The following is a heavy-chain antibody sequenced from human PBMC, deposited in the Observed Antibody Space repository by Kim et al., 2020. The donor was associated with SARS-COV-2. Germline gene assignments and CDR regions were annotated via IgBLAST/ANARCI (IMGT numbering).Heavy chain of an antibody. CDR3: ARSMWFGELLPFFDY. CDR1: GFTFSSYA. D-gene: IGHD3-10*01. CDR2: ISYDGSNK. J-gene: IGHJ4*02. V-gene: IGHV3-30*04. Sequence: GSLRLSCAASGFTFSSYAMHWVRQAPGKGLEWVAVISYDGSNKYYADSVKGRFTISRDNSKNTLYLQMNSLRAEDTAVYYCARSMWFGELLPFFDYWGQGTLVTVSS.